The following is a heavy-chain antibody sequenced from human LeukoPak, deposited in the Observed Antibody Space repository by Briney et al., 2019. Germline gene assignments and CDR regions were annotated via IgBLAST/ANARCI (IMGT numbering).Heavy chain of an antibody. J-gene: IGHJ4*02. CDR3: ARDRGDFWSGYYDY. CDR1: GYTFTGYY. V-gene: IGHV1-2*06. CDR2: INPNGGGT. D-gene: IGHD3-3*01. Sequence: VSVKVSCKASGYTFTGYYMQWVRQAPGQGLEWMGRINPNGGGTDYAQNFQGRVTMTRDTSISTVYMELSSLKSNDTAVYYCARDRGDFWSGYYDYWGQGTLVTVSS.